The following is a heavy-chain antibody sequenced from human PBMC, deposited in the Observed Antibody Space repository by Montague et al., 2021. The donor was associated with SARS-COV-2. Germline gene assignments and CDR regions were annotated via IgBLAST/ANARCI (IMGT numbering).Heavy chain of an antibody. D-gene: IGHD3-16*01. Sequence: SLRLSCAASGFTFSNHWMSWVRQAPGKGLEWVANIKQDGSEKYYXDSVKGRFTVSRDNAKNSLYLRMSSLRADDTAVYYCARDIRDYVLREFDFWGQGTLVYVSS. CDR3: ARDIRDYVLREFDF. CDR2: IKQDGSEK. CDR1: GFTFSNHW. V-gene: IGHV3-7*01. J-gene: IGHJ4*02.